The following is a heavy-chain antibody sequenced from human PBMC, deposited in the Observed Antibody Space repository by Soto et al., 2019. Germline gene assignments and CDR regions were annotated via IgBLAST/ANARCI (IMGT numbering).Heavy chain of an antibody. J-gene: IGHJ4*02. CDR2: IYYNGNT. CDR1: GGSINSYY. Sequence: PSETLSLTCNVSGGSINSYYWNWIRQPPGKGLEWIAYIYYNGNTDSNPSLESRVTISLDTPKNQLSLKLSSVTAADTAVYYCARGYHGYSYANFAYWGQGILVTVSS. V-gene: IGHV4-59*01. CDR3: ARGYHGYSYANFAY. D-gene: IGHD5-18*01.